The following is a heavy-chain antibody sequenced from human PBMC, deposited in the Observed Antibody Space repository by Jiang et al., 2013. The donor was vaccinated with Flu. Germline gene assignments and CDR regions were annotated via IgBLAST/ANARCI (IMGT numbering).Heavy chain of an antibody. CDR2: IIPTFGTA. CDR1: GGTFSSYA. Sequence: SGAEVKKPGSSVKVSCKASGGTFSSYAISWVRQAPGQGLEWMGGIIPTFGTANYAQKSQGRVTITADESTSTAYMELSSLRSEDTAVYYCARGPQARYNWFDPWGQGTLVTVSS. CDR3: ARGPQARYNWFDP. V-gene: IGHV1-69*01. J-gene: IGHJ5*02. D-gene: IGHD6-6*01.